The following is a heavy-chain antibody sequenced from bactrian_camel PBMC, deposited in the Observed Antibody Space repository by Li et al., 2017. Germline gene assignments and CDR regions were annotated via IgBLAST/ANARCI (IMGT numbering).Heavy chain of an antibody. Sequence: VQLVESGGGLVQPGGSLRLSCAASGFTVSGAAMSWVRQAPGKGLEWVSGFSGDSDTYYSDSVKGRFTISRDNAKNALYLELNSLKTEDTAMYYCANLGSNYWGYFADWGLGTQVTVS. D-gene: IGHD1*01. CDR1: GFTVSGAA. J-gene: IGHJ4*01. V-gene: IGHV3S7*01. CDR2: FSGDSDT. CDR3: ANLGSNYWGYFAD.